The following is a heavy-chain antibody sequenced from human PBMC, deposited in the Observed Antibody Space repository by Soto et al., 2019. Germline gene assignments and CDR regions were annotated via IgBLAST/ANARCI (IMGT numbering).Heavy chain of an antibody. D-gene: IGHD3-9*01. Sequence: QVQLLESGPGLVKPSGTLSLTCAVSGGSISSSHWWTWVRQSPGKGLEYIGEISHSGTSNSNPSLKSRVTLSVDQSENHFSLTLTSVTAADTAVYYCARVVLTITRGAFDAWGQGTLVIVSS. CDR2: ISHSGTS. J-gene: IGHJ3*01. CDR1: GGSISSSHW. V-gene: IGHV4-4*02. CDR3: ARVVLTITRGAFDA.